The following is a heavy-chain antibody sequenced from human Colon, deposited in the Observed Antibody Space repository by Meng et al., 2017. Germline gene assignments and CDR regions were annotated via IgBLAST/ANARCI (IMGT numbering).Heavy chain of an antibody. CDR3: ARRVNYYGSESYYKSWYFDL. CDR1: GGTFSSYA. J-gene: IGHJ2*01. Sequence: SVKVFCKASGGTFSSYAISWVRQAPGQGLEWMGGIIPIFGTANYAQKFQGGVTITTDESTSTAYMKLSSLRSEDTAVYYCARRVNYYGSESYYKSWYFDLWGRGTLVTVSS. D-gene: IGHD3-10*01. V-gene: IGHV1-69*05. CDR2: IIPIFGTA.